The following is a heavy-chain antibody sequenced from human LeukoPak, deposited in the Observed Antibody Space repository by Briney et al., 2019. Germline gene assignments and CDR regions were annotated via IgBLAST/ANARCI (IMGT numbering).Heavy chain of an antibody. CDR2: IYPGDSDT. CDR3: AREPPGIAAANAFDI. CDR1: GYSFTSYW. D-gene: IGHD6-13*01. Sequence: GESLKISCKGSGYSFTSYWIGWVRQMPGKGLEWMGIIYPGDSDTRYSPSFQGQVTISADKSISTAYLQWSSLKASDTAMYYCAREPPGIAAANAFDIWGQGTMVTVSS. V-gene: IGHV5-51*01. J-gene: IGHJ3*02.